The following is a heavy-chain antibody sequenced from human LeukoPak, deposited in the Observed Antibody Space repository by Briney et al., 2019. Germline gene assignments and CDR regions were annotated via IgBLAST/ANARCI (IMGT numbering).Heavy chain of an antibody. J-gene: IGHJ4*02. CDR3: ARDPGYGGNLDY. Sequence: ASVKVSCKVSGYTLTELSMHWVRQAPGKGLEWMGGFDPEDGETIYAQKFQGRVTMTEDTSTDTAYMELSSLRSEDTAVYYCARDPGYGGNLDYWGQGTLVTVSS. V-gene: IGHV1-24*01. CDR1: GYTLTELS. CDR2: FDPEDGET. D-gene: IGHD4-23*01.